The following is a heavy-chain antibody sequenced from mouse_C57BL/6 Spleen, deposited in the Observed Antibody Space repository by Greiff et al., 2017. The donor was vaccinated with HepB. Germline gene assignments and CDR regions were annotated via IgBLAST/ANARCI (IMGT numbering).Heavy chain of an antibody. CDR1: GFTFSSYA. CDR3: ARENYGSSYVDYYAMDY. Sequence: EVKLQESGGGLVKPGGSLKLSCAASGFTFSSYAMSWVRQTPEKRLEWVATISDGGSYTYYPDNVKVRFTISRDNAKNNLYLQMSHLKSEDTAMYYCARENYGSSYVDYYAMDYWGQGTSVTVSS. J-gene: IGHJ4*01. CDR2: ISDGGSYT. D-gene: IGHD1-1*01. V-gene: IGHV5-4*01.